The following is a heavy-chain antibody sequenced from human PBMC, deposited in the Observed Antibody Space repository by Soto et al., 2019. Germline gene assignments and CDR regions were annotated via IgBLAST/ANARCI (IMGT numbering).Heavy chain of an antibody. V-gene: IGHV3-9*01. CDR2: ISWNSGSI. Sequence: EVQLVESGGGLVQPGGSLSLSCATSGFNFNDYTMHWVRQGPGKGLEWVSGISWNSGSIVYGDSVKGRFTISRDNAKNSLYLKRNSLRADDTAIYYCTKAYRAWTTLGNMDVWGKGTTFTVSS. J-gene: IGHJ6*03. CDR3: TKAYRAWTTLGNMDV. D-gene: IGHD1-1*01. CDR1: GFNFNDYT.